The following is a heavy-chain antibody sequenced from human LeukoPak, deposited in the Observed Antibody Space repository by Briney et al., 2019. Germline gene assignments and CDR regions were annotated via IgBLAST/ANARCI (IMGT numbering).Heavy chain of an antibody. D-gene: IGHD2-2*01. Sequence: GGSLRLSCAASGFTFSSYGMHWVRQAPGKEREWVAFIRYDGSNKYYADSVKGRFTISRDNSKNTLYLQMNSLRAEDTAVYYCAKDTDIVVAGGAFDIWGQGTMVTVSS. CDR2: IRYDGSNK. CDR3: AKDTDIVVAGGAFDI. CDR1: GFTFSSYG. V-gene: IGHV3-30*02. J-gene: IGHJ3*02.